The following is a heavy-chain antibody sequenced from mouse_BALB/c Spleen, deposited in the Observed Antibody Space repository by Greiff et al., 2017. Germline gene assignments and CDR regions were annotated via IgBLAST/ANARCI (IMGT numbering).Heavy chain of an antibody. V-gene: IGHV3-2*02. D-gene: IGHD2-1*01. J-gene: IGHJ4*01. Sequence: EVKLLESGPGLVKPSQSLSLTCTVTGYSITSDYAWNWIRQFPGNKLEWMGYISYSGSTSYNPSLKSRISITRDTSKNQFFLQLNSVTTEDTATYYCARAFYGTNAMDYWGQGTSVTVS. CDR3: ARAFYGTNAMDY. CDR1: GYSITSDYA. CDR2: ISYSGST.